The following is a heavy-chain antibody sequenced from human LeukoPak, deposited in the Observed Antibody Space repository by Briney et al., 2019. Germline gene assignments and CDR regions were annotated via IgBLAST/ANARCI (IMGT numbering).Heavy chain of an antibody. D-gene: IGHD3-3*01. V-gene: IGHV3-7*04. CDR1: GFTFSSYW. J-gene: IGHJ4*02. CDR3: ARGATYYDFWSGYYINDY. CDR2: IKQDGSEK. Sequence: GGSLRLSCAASGFTFSSYWMSLVRQAPGKGLELVANIKQDGSEKYYVDSVKGRFTISRDNAKNSLYLQMNSLRAEDTAVYYCARGATYYDFWSGYYINDYWGQGTLVTVSS.